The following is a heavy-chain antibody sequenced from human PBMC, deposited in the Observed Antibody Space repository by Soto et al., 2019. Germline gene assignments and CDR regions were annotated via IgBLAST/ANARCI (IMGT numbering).Heavy chain of an antibody. CDR3: ARDMGSSSSWYGAFDI. D-gene: IGHD6-13*01. Sequence: SETLSLTCTVSGGSISSYYRSWIRQPPGKGLEWIGYIYYSGSTNYNPSLKSRVTISVDTSKNQFSLKLSSVTAADTAVYYCARDMGSSSSWYGAFDIWGQGTMVTVSS. J-gene: IGHJ3*02. CDR1: GGSISSYY. CDR2: IYYSGST. V-gene: IGHV4-59*01.